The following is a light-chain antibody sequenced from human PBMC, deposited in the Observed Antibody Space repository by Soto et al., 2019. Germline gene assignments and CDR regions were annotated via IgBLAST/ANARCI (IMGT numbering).Light chain of an antibody. J-gene: IGKJ4*01. CDR3: QQYGDSPLT. CDR1: QSVSSSY. V-gene: IGKV3-20*01. CDR2: GAS. Sequence: EIVLTQSPGTLSLSPGERATLSCRSSQSVSSSYLSWYQQKPGQAPRLLIYGASSRATGIPDRFSGSGSGTDFTLTISRLEPEDFAVYYCQQYGDSPLTFGGGTLVDIK.